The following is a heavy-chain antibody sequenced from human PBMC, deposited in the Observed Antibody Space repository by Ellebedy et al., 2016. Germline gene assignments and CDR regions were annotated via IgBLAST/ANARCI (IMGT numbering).Heavy chain of an antibody. J-gene: IGHJ4*02. CDR1: RFTFSSYA. V-gene: IGHV3-23*01. CDR3: ARETWFGELLSVEY. D-gene: IGHD3-10*01. CDR2: ISSSGGST. Sequence: GGSLRLSCAAARFTFSSYAMTWVRQAPGKGLEWVSGISSSGGSTYYTDSVKGRFTISRDNSKNTLYLQMNSLKAEDTAVYYCARETWFGELLSVEYWGQGTLVTVSS.